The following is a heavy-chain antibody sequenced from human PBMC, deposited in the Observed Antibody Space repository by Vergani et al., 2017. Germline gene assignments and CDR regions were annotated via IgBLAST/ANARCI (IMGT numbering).Heavy chain of an antibody. V-gene: IGHV3-30-3*01. CDR1: GFTFSRYA. D-gene: IGHD5-18*01. J-gene: IGHJ6*03. Sequence: QVQLVESGGGVVQPGRSLRLSCAASGFTFSRYAMHWVRQAPGKGLEWVAVISYDGSNKYYADSVKGRFTISRDNSKNTLYLQMNSLRAEDTAVYYCARDTWIQLWPGDYYYYYYMDVWGKGTTVTVSS. CDR2: ISYDGSNK. CDR3: ARDTWIQLWPGDYYYYYYMDV.